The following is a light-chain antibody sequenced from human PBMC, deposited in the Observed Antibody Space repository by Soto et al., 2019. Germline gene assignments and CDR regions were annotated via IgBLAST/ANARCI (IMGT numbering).Light chain of an antibody. J-gene: IGKJ1*01. CDR2: GAS. CDR1: QSIDTY. Sequence: ESVLTQSPGTLSLSPGERAALSCRASQSIDTYLAWYQQKPGQAPRLLIYGASSRATGIPDRFSGSGSGTDFTLTISRLEPEDFAVYYCQLYGWHKTFGQGTKVDIK. V-gene: IGKV3-20*01. CDR3: QLYGWHKT.